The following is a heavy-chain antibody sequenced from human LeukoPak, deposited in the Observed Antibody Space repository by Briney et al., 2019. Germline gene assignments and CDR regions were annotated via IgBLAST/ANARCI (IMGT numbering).Heavy chain of an antibody. V-gene: IGHV1-18*01. Sequence: ASVKVSCKASGYTFASYGISWVRQAPGQGVEWMGWISAYNGNTNFAQKFQGRVTITADESTSTAYMELSSLRSEDTAVYYCARDAAKYYDSSGSFDYWGQGTLVTVSS. CDR2: ISAYNGNT. J-gene: IGHJ4*02. CDR1: GYTFASYG. CDR3: ARDAAKYYDSSGSFDY. D-gene: IGHD3-22*01.